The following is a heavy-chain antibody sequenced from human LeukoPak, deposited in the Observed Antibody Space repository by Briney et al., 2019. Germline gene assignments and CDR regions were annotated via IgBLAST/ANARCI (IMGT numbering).Heavy chain of an antibody. CDR2: INPNSGGT. D-gene: IGHD6-13*01. CDR3: ASDGIAAAGYYFDY. Sequence: ASVKVSCKASGYIFTDYYMHWVRQAPGQELGWMGRINPNSGGTNYAQKFQGRVTMTRDTSISTAYTELSSLRSEDTATYYCASDGIAAAGYYFDYWGQGTLVTVSS. V-gene: IGHV1/OR15-1*01. J-gene: IGHJ4*02. CDR1: GYIFTDYY.